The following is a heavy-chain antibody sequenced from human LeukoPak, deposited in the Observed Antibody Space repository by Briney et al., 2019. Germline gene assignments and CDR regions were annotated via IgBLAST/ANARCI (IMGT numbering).Heavy chain of an antibody. CDR1: GFTFSSHA. CDR3: VSGDTGSGYYY. Sequence: GGSLRLSCGASGFTFSSHAMSWVRQTPERGLEWVSAITGGGDSAYYPDSVKGRFTISRDNSKNTLNLQMNNLGAEDTALYYCVSGDTGSGYYYWGQGTLVTVSS. D-gene: IGHD3-22*01. CDR2: ITGGGDSA. J-gene: IGHJ4*02. V-gene: IGHV3-23*01.